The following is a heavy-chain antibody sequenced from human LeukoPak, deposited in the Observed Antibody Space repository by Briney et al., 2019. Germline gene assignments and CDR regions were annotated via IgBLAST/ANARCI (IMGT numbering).Heavy chain of an antibody. D-gene: IGHD3-22*01. Sequence: GGSLRLFCASSGFSFSDYYMNWIRQAPGKGLEWVSFISTGDSPIYYADSVKGRFTISRDNTNKSLYLQMNSLRAEDTAVYYCARAPRYSYDSNGRDAFDIWGQGTMVTVSS. CDR3: ARAPRYSYDSNGRDAFDI. V-gene: IGHV3-11*01. J-gene: IGHJ3*02. CDR2: ISTGDSPI. CDR1: GFSFSDYY.